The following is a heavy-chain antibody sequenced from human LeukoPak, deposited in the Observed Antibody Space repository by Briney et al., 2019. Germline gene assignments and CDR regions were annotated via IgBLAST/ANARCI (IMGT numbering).Heavy chain of an antibody. CDR3: ARHGADAVLVPSGSIVY. Sequence: SETLSLTCTVSGGSISTITDYWGWIRQPPGKGLEWIGSIYNSGSTYYNPSLKSRATISVDTSRNQFSLKLTSVTAADTAVYYCARHGADAVLVPSGSIVYRGQGTLVTVSS. CDR2: IYNSGST. D-gene: IGHD2-21*01. J-gene: IGHJ4*02. CDR1: GGSISTITDY. V-gene: IGHV4-39*01.